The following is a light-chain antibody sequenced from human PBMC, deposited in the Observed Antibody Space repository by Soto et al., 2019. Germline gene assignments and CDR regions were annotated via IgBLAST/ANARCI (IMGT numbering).Light chain of an antibody. J-gene: IGKJ4*01. CDR2: DAS. V-gene: IGKV1D-13*01. CDR1: QGISSA. Sequence: AIQLTQSPSSLSASIGDRVTITCRASQGISSALAWYRQKPGKAPKLLIYDASTLEGGVPSRFSGSGSGTDFTLTITSLQPEDFATYYCQQFLNYPLTFGGGTKVEIK. CDR3: QQFLNYPLT.